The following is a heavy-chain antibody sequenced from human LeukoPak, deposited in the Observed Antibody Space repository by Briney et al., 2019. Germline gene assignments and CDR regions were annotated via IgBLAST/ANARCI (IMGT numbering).Heavy chain of an antibody. V-gene: IGHV3-21*01. J-gene: IGHJ4*02. CDR2: ICSSSSYI. CDR1: GFTFSSYS. D-gene: IGHD3-22*01. Sequence: GGSLRLSCAASGFTFSSYSMNWVRQAPGKGLEWVSSICSSSSYIYYADSVKGRFTSSRDNAKNSLYLQMNSLRAEDTAVYYCARLRNYYDSSGYVDYWGQGTLVTVSS. CDR3: ARLRNYYDSSGYVDY.